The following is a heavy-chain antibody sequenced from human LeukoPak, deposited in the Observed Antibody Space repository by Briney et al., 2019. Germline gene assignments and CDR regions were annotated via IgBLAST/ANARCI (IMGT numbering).Heavy chain of an antibody. CDR1: GYTLTELS. D-gene: IGHD6-13*01. J-gene: IGHJ5*02. CDR2: FDPEDGET. V-gene: IGHV1-24*01. Sequence: ASVKVSCKVSGYTLTELSMHWVRQAPGRGLEWMGGFDPEDGETIYAQKFQGRVTMTEDTSTDTAYMELSGLRSEDTAVYYCATLRYSSSWYGVYRIFWFDPWGQGTLVTVSS. CDR3: ATLRYSSSWYGVYRIFWFDP.